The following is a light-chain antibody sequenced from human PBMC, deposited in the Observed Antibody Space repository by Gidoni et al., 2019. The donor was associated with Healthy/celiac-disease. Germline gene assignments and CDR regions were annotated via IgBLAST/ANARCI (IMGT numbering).Light chain of an antibody. CDR1: QSISSW. Sequence: DIQMTQSPSTLSASVGDRVTITCRASQSISSWLAWYQQKPGKAPKLLIYKASSLESGVPSRLSGSGSGTEFTLTISSLQPDDFSTYYCQQDNSYPYTFGQGTKLEIK. CDR2: KAS. J-gene: IGKJ2*01. V-gene: IGKV1-5*03. CDR3: QQDNSYPYT.